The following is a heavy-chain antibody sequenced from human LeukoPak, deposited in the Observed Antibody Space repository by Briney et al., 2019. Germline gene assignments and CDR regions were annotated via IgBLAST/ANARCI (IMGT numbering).Heavy chain of an antibody. V-gene: IGHV1-2*02. CDR2: INPNSGGT. Sequence: GASVKVSCKASGYTFTSYYMHWVRQAPGQGLEWMGWINPNSGGTNYAQKFQGRVTMTRDTSISTAYMELSRLRSDDTAVYYCARDSSVLRFLEWSPLGAFDIWGQGTMVTVSS. CDR1: GYTFTSYY. D-gene: IGHD3-3*01. J-gene: IGHJ3*02. CDR3: ARDSSVLRFLEWSPLGAFDI.